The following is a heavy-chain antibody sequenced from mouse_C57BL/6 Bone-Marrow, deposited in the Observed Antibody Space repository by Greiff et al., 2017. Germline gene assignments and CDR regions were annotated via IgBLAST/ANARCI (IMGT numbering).Heavy chain of an antibody. J-gene: IGHJ4*01. Sequence: EVKLQESGGDLVKPGGSLKLSCAASGFTFSSYGMSWVRQTPDKRLEWVATISSGGSYTYYPDSVKGRFTISRDNAKNTLYLQMSSLKSEDTAMYYCARRPYDGYYYAMDYWGQGTSVTVSS. CDR3: ARRPYDGYYYAMDY. CDR1: GFTFSSYG. CDR2: ISSGGSYT. V-gene: IGHV5-6*02. D-gene: IGHD2-3*01.